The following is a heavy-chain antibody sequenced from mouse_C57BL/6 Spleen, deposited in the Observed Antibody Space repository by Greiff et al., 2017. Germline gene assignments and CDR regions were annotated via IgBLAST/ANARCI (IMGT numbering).Heavy chain of an antibody. Sequence: QVQLQQPGAELVKPGASVKMSCKASGYTFTSYWITWVKQRPGQGLEWIGDIYPGSGSTNYNEKFKSKATLTVDTSSSTAYMQLSSLTSEDSAVYYCAREGQLRLRRYFDVWGTGTTVTVSS. CDR3: AREGQLRLRRYFDV. CDR1: GYTFTSYW. J-gene: IGHJ1*03. CDR2: IYPGSGST. D-gene: IGHD3-2*02. V-gene: IGHV1-55*01.